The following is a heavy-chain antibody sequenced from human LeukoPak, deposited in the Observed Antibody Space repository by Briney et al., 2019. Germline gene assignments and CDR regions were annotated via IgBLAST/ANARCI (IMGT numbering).Heavy chain of an antibody. CDR2: FSAYNGNT. CDR3: ARISIAAASPYYMDV. CDR1: GYTFTSYG. V-gene: IGHV1-18*01. J-gene: IGHJ6*03. D-gene: IGHD6-13*01. Sequence: ASVKVSCKASGYTFTSYGISWVRQAPGQGLEWMGWFSAYNGNTNYAQKLQGRVTMTTDTSTSTAYMELRSLRSDDTAVYYCARISIAAASPYYMDVWGKGTTVTVSS.